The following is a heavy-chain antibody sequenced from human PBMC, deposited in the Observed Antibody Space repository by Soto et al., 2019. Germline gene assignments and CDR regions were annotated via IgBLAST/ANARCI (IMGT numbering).Heavy chain of an antibody. D-gene: IGHD5-12*01. CDR1: GFTFDDYA. Sequence: GGSLRLSCAASGFTFDDYAMHWVRQAPGKGLEWVSGISWNSGSIGYADSVKGRFTISRDNAKNSLYLQMNSLRAEDTALYYCAKDTNSGYDSIRSGGNWAYDYSGQGTLVTVSS. CDR2: ISWNSGSI. J-gene: IGHJ4*02. V-gene: IGHV3-9*01. CDR3: AKDTNSGYDSIRSGGNWAYDY.